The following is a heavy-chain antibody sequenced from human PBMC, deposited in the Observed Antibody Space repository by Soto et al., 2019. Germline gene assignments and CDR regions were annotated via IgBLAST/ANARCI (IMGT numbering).Heavy chain of an antibody. V-gene: IGHV4-4*02. CDR2: IYHSGST. J-gene: IGHJ6*02. Sequence: SETLSLTCAVSGGSISSSNWWSWVRQPPGKGLEWIGEIYHSGSTNYNPSLKSRVTISVDKSKNQFSLKLSSVTAADTAVYYCASYESRFGELLFPMDVWGQGTTVTVSS. CDR1: GGSISSSNW. CDR3: ASYESRFGELLFPMDV. D-gene: IGHD3-10*01.